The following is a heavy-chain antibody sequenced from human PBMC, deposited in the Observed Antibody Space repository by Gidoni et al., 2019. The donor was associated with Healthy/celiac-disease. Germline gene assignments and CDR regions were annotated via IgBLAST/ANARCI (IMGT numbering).Heavy chain of an antibody. D-gene: IGHD3-22*01. J-gene: IGHJ4*02. Sequence: QLQLQESGPGLVKPSETLYLTCTVSGGSIRSSSYYWGWTGHPPGRGLEGMWSIYYIGSTYYNPSLKSRVTISVDTSKNQFSLKLSSVTAADTAVYYCASGSASITMNYWGQGTLVTVSS. CDR2: IYYIGST. V-gene: IGHV4-39*01. CDR1: GGSIRSSSYY. CDR3: ASGSASITMNY.